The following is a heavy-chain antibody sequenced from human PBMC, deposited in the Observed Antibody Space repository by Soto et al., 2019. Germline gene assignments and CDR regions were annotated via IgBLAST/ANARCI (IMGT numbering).Heavy chain of an antibody. J-gene: IGHJ6*02. CDR3: AKDSGYGDYVTYYYYGMDV. CDR1: GFTFSSYA. V-gene: IGHV3-23*01. Sequence: GGPLRLSCAASGFTFSSYAMSWVRQAPGKGLEWVSAISGSGGSTYYADSVKGRFTISRDNSKNTLYLQMNSLRAEDTAVYYCAKDSGYGDYVTYYYYGMDVWGQGTTVTVSS. D-gene: IGHD4-17*01. CDR2: ISGSGGST.